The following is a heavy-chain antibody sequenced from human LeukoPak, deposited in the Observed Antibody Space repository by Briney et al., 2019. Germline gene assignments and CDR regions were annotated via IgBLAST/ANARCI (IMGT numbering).Heavy chain of an antibody. J-gene: IGHJ4*02. CDR3: ATLVGYGSSFDY. V-gene: IGHV5-51*01. Sequence: GESLKISCKGSGYSFTSYWIGWGRHGPGEGLEYMGIIYPGDSDTRYRPSFPGQLTISADKSISTAYLQWSSLKASGTAMYYCATLVGYGSSFDYWGQGTLVTVSS. CDR2: IYPGDSDT. CDR1: GYSFTSYW. D-gene: IGHD3-10*01.